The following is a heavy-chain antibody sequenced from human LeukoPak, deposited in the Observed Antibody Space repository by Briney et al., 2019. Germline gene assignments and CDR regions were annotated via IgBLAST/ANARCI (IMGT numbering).Heavy chain of an antibody. CDR2: IYYSGST. Sequence: PSETLSLTCTVSGGSISSSSYYWGWIRQPPGKGLEWIGSIYYSGSTYYNPSLKSRVTISVDTSKNQFSLKLSSVTAADTAVYYCARHSGSLDYWGQGTLVTVSS. D-gene: IGHD1-26*01. CDR1: GGSISSSSYY. CDR3: ARHSGSLDY. V-gene: IGHV4-39*01. J-gene: IGHJ4*02.